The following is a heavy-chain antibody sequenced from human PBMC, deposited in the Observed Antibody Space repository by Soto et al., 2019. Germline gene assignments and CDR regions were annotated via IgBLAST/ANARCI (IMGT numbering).Heavy chain of an antibody. CDR2: MSFDGSNK. CDR1: GFTFRTYA. CDR3: ARTTMVRGDSTFYYYYPMDV. J-gene: IGHJ6*01. Sequence: QVQLVESGGGVVQPGRSLRLSCAASGFTFRTYAMHWVRQAPGKALEWVAVMSFDGSNKYYADSVEGRFTISRDNSKNTLYLQVNTLRAEDTAVYYCARTTMVRGDSTFYYYYPMDVWGQGTTVTVSA. D-gene: IGHD3-10*01. V-gene: IGHV3-30*04.